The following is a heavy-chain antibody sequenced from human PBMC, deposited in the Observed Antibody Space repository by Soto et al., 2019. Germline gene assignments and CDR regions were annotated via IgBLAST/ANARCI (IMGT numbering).Heavy chain of an antibody. D-gene: IGHD3-22*01. J-gene: IGHJ4*02. CDR1: GYTFTSYP. V-gene: IGHV1-3*01. CDR3: VRDWTHYDSSGPGDY. CDR2: INAGNGDT. Sequence: GASVRVSCKASGYTFTSYPLHWVRQAPGQGLELMGWINAGNGDTKYSQKFQGRVTITRDTSAITAYMELSTPRFEDTAVYDCVRDWTHYDSSGPGDYWGQGTLVTVSS.